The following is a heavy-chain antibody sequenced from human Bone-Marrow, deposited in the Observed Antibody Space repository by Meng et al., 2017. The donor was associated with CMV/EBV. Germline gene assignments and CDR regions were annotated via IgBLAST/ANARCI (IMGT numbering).Heavy chain of an antibody. Sequence: GESLKISCAASGFTFSSYEMSWVRQAPGKGLEWVSYISSSGSTIYYADSVKGRFTISRDNAKNSLYLQMNSLRAEDTAVYYCAGSYDYDDVPHAFDIWGQGTMVTASS. CDR3: AGSYDYDDVPHAFDI. V-gene: IGHV3-48*03. CDR1: GFTFSSYE. J-gene: IGHJ3*02. CDR2: ISSSGSTI. D-gene: IGHD4-17*01.